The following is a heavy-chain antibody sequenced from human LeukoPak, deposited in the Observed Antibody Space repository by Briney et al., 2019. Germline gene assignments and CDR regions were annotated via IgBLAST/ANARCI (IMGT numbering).Heavy chain of an antibody. Sequence: GGSLRFSCAASGFTFDDYAMHWVRQAPGKGVEWVSGISWNSGSIGYADSVKGRFTISRDNAKNSLYLQMNSIRAEDTALYYCAKEEYSSSGDYWGQGTLVTVSS. CDR2: ISWNSGSI. J-gene: IGHJ4*02. CDR3: AKEEYSSSGDY. D-gene: IGHD6-13*01. CDR1: GFTFDDYA. V-gene: IGHV3-9*01.